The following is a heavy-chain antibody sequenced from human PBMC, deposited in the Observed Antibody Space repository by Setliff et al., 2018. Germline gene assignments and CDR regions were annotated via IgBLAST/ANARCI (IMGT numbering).Heavy chain of an antibody. CDR3: ARGGYSRGPPVYYFDY. D-gene: IGHD5-12*01. CDR1: GGSFSGYH. V-gene: IGHV4-34*01. J-gene: IGHJ4*02. CDR2: INHSGST. Sequence: PSETLSLTCAVYGGSFSGYHWSWIRQPPGKGLEWIGEINHSGSTNYNPSLKSRVTISVDTSKNQCSLKLSSVTAADTAVYYCARGGYSRGPPVYYFDYWGQGTLVTVSS.